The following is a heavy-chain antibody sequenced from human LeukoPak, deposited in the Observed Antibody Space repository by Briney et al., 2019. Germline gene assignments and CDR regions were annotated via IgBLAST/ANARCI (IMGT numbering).Heavy chain of an antibody. D-gene: IGHD5-12*01. J-gene: IGHJ4*02. V-gene: IGHV1-2*04. Sequence: ASVKVSCKASGYTFTGYYMHWVRQAPGQGPEWMGWINPNSGGTNYAQKFRGWVTMTRDTSISTAYMELSRLRSDDTAVYYCARGLGGGYSGYEDCWGQGTLVTVSS. CDR1: GYTFTGYY. CDR2: INPNSGGT. CDR3: ARGLGGGYSGYEDC.